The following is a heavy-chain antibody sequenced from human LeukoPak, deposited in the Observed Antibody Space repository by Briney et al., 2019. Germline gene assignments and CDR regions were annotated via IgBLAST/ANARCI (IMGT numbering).Heavy chain of an antibody. D-gene: IGHD1-7*01. J-gene: IGHJ5*02. V-gene: IGHV3-23*01. CDR1: GFTFSSYA. CDR2: ISGSGGST. Sequence: GGSLRLSCAASGFTFSSYAMSWVRQAPGKGLEWVSAISGSGGSTYYADSVKGRFTISRDNAKNSLYLQMNSLRAEDTALYYCARDRYNWNYGNSWFDPWGQGTLVTVSS. CDR3: ARDRYNWNYGNSWFDP.